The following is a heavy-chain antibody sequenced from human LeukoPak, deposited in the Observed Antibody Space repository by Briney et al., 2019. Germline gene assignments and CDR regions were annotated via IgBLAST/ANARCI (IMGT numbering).Heavy chain of an antibody. V-gene: IGHV3-30-3*01. CDR3: ARGEFWGRLDY. CDR2: ISYDGSNK. J-gene: IGHJ4*02. CDR1: GFTFSSYA. Sequence: GGSLRPSCAASGFTFSSYAMHWVRQAPGKGLEWVAVISYDGSNKYYADSVKGRFTISRDNSKNTLYLQMNSLRAEDTAVYYCARGEFWGRLDYWGQGTPVTVSS. D-gene: IGHD7-27*01.